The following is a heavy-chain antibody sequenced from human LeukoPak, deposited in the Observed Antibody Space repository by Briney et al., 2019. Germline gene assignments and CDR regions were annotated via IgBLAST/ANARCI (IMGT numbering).Heavy chain of an antibody. J-gene: IGHJ4*02. CDR3: ARVVGAYYFDY. V-gene: IGHV3-74*01. D-gene: IGHD1-26*01. Sequence: GGSLRLSCAASGFTFSSYWMHWVRQAPGKGLVWVSRINSDGSSTSYADSVKGRFTISRDNAKNTLYLQMSSLRAEDTAVYYCARVVGAYYFDYWGQGTLVTVSS. CDR2: INSDGSST. CDR1: GFTFSSYW.